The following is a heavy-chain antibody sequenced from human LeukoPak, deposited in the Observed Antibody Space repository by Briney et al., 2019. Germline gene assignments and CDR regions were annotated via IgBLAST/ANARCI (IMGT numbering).Heavy chain of an antibody. J-gene: IGHJ4*02. CDR1: GGSISSGSYY. Sequence: SQTLSLTCTVWGGSISSGSYYGRWIRQPAGKGLEWIGRIYTSGSSHYNPALQSRLTISVDTSMNPFSLKLSSVTAADTAVYYCARGTTGWGDYDFGFVSSYFDYWGQGTLVTVSS. CDR2: IYTSGSS. D-gene: IGHD5-12*01. CDR3: ARGTTGWGDYDFGFVSSYFDY. V-gene: IGHV4-61*02.